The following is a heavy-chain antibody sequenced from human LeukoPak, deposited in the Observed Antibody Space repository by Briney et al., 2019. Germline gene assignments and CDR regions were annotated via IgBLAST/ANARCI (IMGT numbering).Heavy chain of an antibody. CDR1: GYTFTTYY. V-gene: IGHV1-46*01. CDR2: ISPSGGST. D-gene: IGHD3-22*01. CDR3: TRTYYYDSSGYYYGRDAFDI. Sequence: ASVKVSCKASGYTFTTYYIHWVRQAPGQGLEWTGIISPSGGSTSYAQKFQGRVTMTRDTSTSTVYMELSSLRSEDTAVYYCTRTYYYDSSGYYYGRDAFDIWGQGTMVTVSS. J-gene: IGHJ3*02.